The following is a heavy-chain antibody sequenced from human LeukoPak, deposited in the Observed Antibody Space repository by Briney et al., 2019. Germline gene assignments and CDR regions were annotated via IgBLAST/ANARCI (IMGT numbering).Heavy chain of an antibody. D-gene: IGHD5-12*01. Sequence: GGSLRLSCAASGFTFSSYSMNWVRQAPGKGLEWVSSISSSSSYLYYADSVKGRFTISRDNAKNSLYLQMNSLRAEDTAVYYCARDISGYDPYYFDYWGQGTLVTVSS. V-gene: IGHV3-21*01. CDR2: ISSSSSYL. J-gene: IGHJ4*02. CDR3: ARDISGYDPYYFDY. CDR1: GFTFSSYS.